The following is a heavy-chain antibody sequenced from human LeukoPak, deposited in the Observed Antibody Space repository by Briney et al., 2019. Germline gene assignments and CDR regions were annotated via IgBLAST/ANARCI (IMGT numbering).Heavy chain of an antibody. D-gene: IGHD6-13*01. CDR2: IYYSGST. Sequence: KPSETLSLTCTVSGGSISSYYWSWIRQPPGKGLEWIGYIYYSGSTNYNPSLKSRVTISVDTSKNQFSLKLSSVTAADTAVYYCARVLTAAAGMAFDIWGQGTMVTVSS. J-gene: IGHJ3*02. CDR1: GGSISSYY. V-gene: IGHV4-59*01. CDR3: ARVLTAAAGMAFDI.